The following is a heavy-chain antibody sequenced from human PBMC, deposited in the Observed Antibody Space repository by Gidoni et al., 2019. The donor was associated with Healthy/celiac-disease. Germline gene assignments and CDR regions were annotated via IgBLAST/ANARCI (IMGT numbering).Heavy chain of an antibody. CDR2: IKSKTDGGTT. J-gene: IGHJ4*02. CDR3: TTDSYYDFWSGYYQTPDY. Sequence: EVQLVESGGGLVKPGGSLRLSCAASGFTFRNAWMSWVRQAPGKGLEWVGRIKSKTDGGTTDYAAPVKGRFTISRDDSKNTLYLQMNSLKTEDTAVYYCTTDSYYDFWSGYYQTPDYWGQGTLVTVSS. V-gene: IGHV3-15*01. D-gene: IGHD3-3*01. CDR1: GFTFRNAW.